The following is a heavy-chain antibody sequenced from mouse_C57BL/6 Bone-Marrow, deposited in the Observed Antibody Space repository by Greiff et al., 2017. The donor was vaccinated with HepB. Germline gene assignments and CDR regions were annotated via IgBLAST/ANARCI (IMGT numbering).Heavy chain of an antibody. J-gene: IGHJ2*01. V-gene: IGHV1-4*01. D-gene: IGHD1-1*01. CDR3: ARSTTLVGDY. CDR1: GYTFTSYA. CDR2: INPSDGYT. Sequence: QVQLQQSGAELARPGASVKLSCKASGYTFTSYAMHWVNQRPGQGLEWIGYINPSDGYTKYNEKFKGKATLTVDKSSSTAYMELSSLTSEDSAVYYCARSTTLVGDYWGQGTTVTVSA.